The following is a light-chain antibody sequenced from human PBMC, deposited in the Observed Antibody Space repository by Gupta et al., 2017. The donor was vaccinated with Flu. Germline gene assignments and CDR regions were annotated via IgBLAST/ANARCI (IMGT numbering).Light chain of an antibody. CDR3: GTWDSSLTAGV. J-gene: IGLJ2*01. CDR1: TSNIGNNY. V-gene: IGLV1-51*01. CDR2: DNN. Sequence: SVLTLPPSVSAAPGPKVTIYCSGSTSNIGNNYVSWYQQVPGTAPKLLIYDNNKRPSGIPDRFSGSKSGTSATLDITGLQTGDEADYYCGTWDSSLTAGVFGGGTKLTVL.